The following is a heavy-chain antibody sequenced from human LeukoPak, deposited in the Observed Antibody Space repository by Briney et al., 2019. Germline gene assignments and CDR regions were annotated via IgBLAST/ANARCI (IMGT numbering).Heavy chain of an antibody. Sequence: SETLSLTCTVSGGSISSSSYYWGWIRQPPGKGLEWIGSIYYSGSTYYNPSLKSRVTISVDTSKNQFSLKLSSVTAADTAVYYCAREIRSYRVAFDIWGQGTMVTVSS. J-gene: IGHJ3*02. CDR3: AREIRSYRVAFDI. V-gene: IGHV4-39*07. CDR2: IYYSGST. D-gene: IGHD1-26*01. CDR1: GGSISSSSYY.